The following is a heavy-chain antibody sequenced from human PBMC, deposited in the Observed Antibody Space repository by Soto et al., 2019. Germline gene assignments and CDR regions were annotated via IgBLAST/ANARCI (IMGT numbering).Heavy chain of an antibody. D-gene: IGHD3-10*01. V-gene: IGHV3-33*01. Sequence: QVQLVESGGGVVQPGRSLRLSCAASGFTFSSYGMHWVRQAPGKGLEWVAVIWYDGSNKYYADSVKGRFTISRDNSKNTLYLQMNSLRAEDTAVYYCARGKILWFGELLYIDYWGQGTLVTVSS. CDR3: ARGKILWFGELLYIDY. J-gene: IGHJ4*02. CDR2: IWYDGSNK. CDR1: GFTFSSYG.